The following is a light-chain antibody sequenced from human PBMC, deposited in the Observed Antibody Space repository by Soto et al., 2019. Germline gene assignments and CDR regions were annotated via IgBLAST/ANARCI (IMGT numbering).Light chain of an antibody. J-gene: IGKJ2*01. CDR3: QQYYVYPYT. CDR1: QGINKY. Sequence: DIQMTQSPSSLSAAVGDRVTLTCRASQGINKYLDWYRQTPGKAPDLLIFATSTLHSGVPSRFSGSRSGTDFTLTISSLQPEDFATYYCQQYYVYPYTFGRGTKLEFK. CDR2: ATS. V-gene: IGKV1-39*01.